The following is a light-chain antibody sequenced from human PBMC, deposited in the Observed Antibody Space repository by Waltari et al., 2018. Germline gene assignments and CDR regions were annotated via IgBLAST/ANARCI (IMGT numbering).Light chain of an antibody. CDR3: QEPGRT. J-gene: IGKJ3*01. V-gene: IGKV3-11*01. CDR2: DAS. Sequence: DIVLTQSPATLSLSPGDRATLACRASQSVSSFLAWYQQKPGQAPRLLIYDASTRATGVPGRFSGSGSGTDFTLTITSLQPEDFAVYYCQEPGRTFGPGTKVDIK. CDR1: QSVSSF.